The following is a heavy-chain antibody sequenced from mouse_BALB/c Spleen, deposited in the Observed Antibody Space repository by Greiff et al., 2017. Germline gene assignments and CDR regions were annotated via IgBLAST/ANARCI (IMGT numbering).Heavy chain of an antibody. V-gene: IGHV5-12-2*01. Sequence: EVQLVESGGGLVQPGGSLKLSCAASGFTFSSYTMSWVRQTPEKRLEWVAYISNGGGSTYYPDTVKGRFTISRDNAKNTLYLQMSSLKSEDTAMYYCARQPSMVTTNWYFDVWGAGTTVTVSS. CDR3: ARQPSMVTTNWYFDV. J-gene: IGHJ1*01. CDR2: ISNGGGST. CDR1: GFTFSSYT. D-gene: IGHD2-10*02.